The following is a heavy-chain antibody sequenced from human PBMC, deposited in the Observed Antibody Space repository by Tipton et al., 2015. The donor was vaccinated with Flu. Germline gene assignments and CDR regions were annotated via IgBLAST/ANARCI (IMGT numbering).Heavy chain of an antibody. V-gene: IGHV3-23*04. Sequence: VQLVQSGGNLVQPGGSLRLSCAASGFTFSSSAMTWVRQAPMKGLECVSSISGGDGSTYYADSVKGRFTISRDNSKDTLYLQMNSLRAEDTAVYYCAKGVGSSWYNWYDRWGQGTLVTVSS. CDR3: AKGVGSSWYNWYDR. CDR2: ISGGDGST. CDR1: GFTFSSSA. J-gene: IGHJ5*02. D-gene: IGHD6-13*01.